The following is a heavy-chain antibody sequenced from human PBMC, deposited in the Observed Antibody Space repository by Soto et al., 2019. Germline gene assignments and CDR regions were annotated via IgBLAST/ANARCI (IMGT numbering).Heavy chain of an antibody. V-gene: IGHV4-39*02. CDR1: GGSISRSSYF. CDR2: IYYSGNT. Sequence: QLQLQESGPGLVKPSETLSLTCTVSGGSISRSSYFWGWIRQPPGKGLEWIGSIYYSGNTYYNATLRRRATISVDTSKTHFSLKLSSVTAADTAVYYCATLWFGEGDYWGQGTLVTVSS. CDR3: ATLWFGEGDY. D-gene: IGHD3-10*01. J-gene: IGHJ4*02.